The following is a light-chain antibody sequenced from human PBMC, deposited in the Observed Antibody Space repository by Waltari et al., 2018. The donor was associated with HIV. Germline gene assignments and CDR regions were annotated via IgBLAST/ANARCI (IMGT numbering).Light chain of an antibody. J-gene: IGKJ1*01. CDR1: QSVSIN. CDR2: ESS. V-gene: IGKV3-15*01. Sequence: VVXQFPXXXXVSPGEXASXSXIASQSVSINLAWVHQVSGQAPRLLISESSNRATGVPDRFSGSGSGTHFTLTISSLXSEXSGVYYCQSYSXXPRAFG. CDR3: QSYSXXPRA.